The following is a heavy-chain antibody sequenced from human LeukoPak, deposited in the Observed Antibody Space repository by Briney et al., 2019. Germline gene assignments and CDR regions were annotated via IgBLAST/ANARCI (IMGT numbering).Heavy chain of an antibody. Sequence: AVKVSCKASGGTFSSYAISWVRRAPGQGLEWMGRIILFLGIANYAQKFQGRVTITADKSTSTAYMELSSLRSEDTAVYYCARGIVLRFLEWLPPDAFDIWGQGTMVTVSS. V-gene: IGHV1-69*04. CDR1: GGTFSSYA. D-gene: IGHD3-3*01. J-gene: IGHJ3*02. CDR2: IILFLGIA. CDR3: ARGIVLRFLEWLPPDAFDI.